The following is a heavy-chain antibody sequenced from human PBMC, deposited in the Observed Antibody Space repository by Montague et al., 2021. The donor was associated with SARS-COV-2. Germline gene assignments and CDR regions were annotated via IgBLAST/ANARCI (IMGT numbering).Heavy chain of an antibody. Sequence: SLRLSCAASGFTVSSNYMSWVRQAPGKGLEWVSVIYSSGSTFYADSVRGRFTISRDNSNNTLYLQMNSLRAEDTAVYYCARDQNHGMDVWGQGTTVIVSS. CDR1: GFTVSSNY. CDR3: ARDQNHGMDV. J-gene: IGHJ6*02. CDR2: IYSSGST. V-gene: IGHV3-53*01. D-gene: IGHD1-14*01.